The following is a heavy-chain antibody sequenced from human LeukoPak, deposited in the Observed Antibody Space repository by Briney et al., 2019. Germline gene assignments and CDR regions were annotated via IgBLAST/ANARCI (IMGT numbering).Heavy chain of an antibody. CDR1: RYTFTSYA. CDR3: ARGYNVRDY. D-gene: IGHD1-1*01. J-gene: IGHJ4*02. Sequence: ASVKLSCKASRYTFTSYAMNWVRQAPGQGLGWMGWINTNTGNPTYAQGFTGRFVFSLDTSVSTAYLQISSLKAEDTAVYYCARGYNVRDYWGQGTLVTVSS. V-gene: IGHV7-4-1*02. CDR2: INTNTGNP.